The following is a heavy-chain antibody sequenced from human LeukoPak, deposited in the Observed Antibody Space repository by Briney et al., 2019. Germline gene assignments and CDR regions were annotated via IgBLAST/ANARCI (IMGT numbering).Heavy chain of an antibody. Sequence: GVSLRLSCAASGFTFSSYAMHWVRQAPGKGLEGVTVISYYGSNKYYADSVKGRFTISRENSKNTLYMQMNSLRAEDTAVYYCEREGQIGVSVYYYMDVWGKGTTVTVSS. V-gene: IGHV3-30*01. J-gene: IGHJ6*03. CDR2: ISYYGSNK. CDR1: GFTFSSYA. D-gene: IGHD3-3*01. CDR3: EREGQIGVSVYYYMDV.